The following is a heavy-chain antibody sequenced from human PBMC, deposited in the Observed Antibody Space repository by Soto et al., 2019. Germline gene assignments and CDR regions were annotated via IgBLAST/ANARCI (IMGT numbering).Heavy chain of an antibody. CDR3: AGDRGRGGGFDP. CDR2: IYNRGST. V-gene: IGHV4-31*03. Sequence: QVQLQESGPGLVKTSQTLSLTCTVSGVSIASSGYYWSWIRQPPGKGLEWIGNIYNRGSTYYTPFLTSRVTKSVDTSENQFALNLSSVTAADTAVYYCAGDRGRGGGFDPWGQGTLVTVSS. CDR1: GVSIASSGYY. D-gene: IGHD2-15*01. J-gene: IGHJ5*02.